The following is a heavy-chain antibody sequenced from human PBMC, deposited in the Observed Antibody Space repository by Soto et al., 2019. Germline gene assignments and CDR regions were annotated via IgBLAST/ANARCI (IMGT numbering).Heavy chain of an antibody. J-gene: IGHJ3*02. Sequence: PSETLSLTCAVSGVSITDYYWTWIRQAPGKGLEWIGEIYHSGSTNYNPSLKSRVTISVDKSKNQFSLKLSSVTAADTAVYYCARKFRGYSDAFDIWGQGTMVTVSS. D-gene: IGHD5-18*01. CDR2: IYHSGST. V-gene: IGHV4-34*01. CDR3: ARKFRGYSDAFDI. CDR1: GVSITDYY.